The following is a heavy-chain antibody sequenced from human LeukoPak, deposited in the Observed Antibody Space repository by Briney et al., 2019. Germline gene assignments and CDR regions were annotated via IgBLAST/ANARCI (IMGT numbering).Heavy chain of an antibody. CDR3: ASTVAGPNYFDY. CDR1: GGSISSYY. V-gene: IGHV4-59*01. CDR2: IYYSGST. D-gene: IGHD6-19*01. Sequence: PSETLSLTCTVSGGSISSYYWSWIRRPPGKGLEWIGYIYYSGSTNYNPSLKSRVTISVDTSKNQFSLKLSSVTAADTAVYYCASTVAGPNYFDYWGQGTLVTVSS. J-gene: IGHJ4*02.